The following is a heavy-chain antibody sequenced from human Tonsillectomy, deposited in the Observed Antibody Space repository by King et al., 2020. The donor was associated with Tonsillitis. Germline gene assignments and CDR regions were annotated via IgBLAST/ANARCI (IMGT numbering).Heavy chain of an antibody. V-gene: IGHV3-11*01. CDR1: GFTFSDYY. D-gene: IGHD4-17*01. CDR3: ARGGGDYGDLFGYGMDV. CDR2: INRSGST. Sequence: QLVQSGGGLVKPGGSLRLSCAASGFTFSDYYMSWIRQAPGMGLEWVSHINRSGSTYADAVKGRLTISRVTAQNTLYLQMISLKAEDTAAYYCARGGGDYGDLFGYGMDVWGQGTTVTVSS. J-gene: IGHJ6*02.